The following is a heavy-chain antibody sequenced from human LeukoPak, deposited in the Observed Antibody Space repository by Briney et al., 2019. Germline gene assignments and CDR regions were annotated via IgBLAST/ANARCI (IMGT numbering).Heavy chain of an antibody. Sequence: SVKVSCKASGGTFSSYAISWVRQAPGQGLEWMGGIIPIFGTANYAQKFQGRVTITADESTSTDYMELSSLRSEDTAVYYCARGNVEMATRQLTFWGQGTLVTVSS. CDR2: IIPIFGTA. D-gene: IGHD5-24*01. J-gene: IGHJ4*02. CDR3: ARGNVEMATRQLTF. CDR1: GGTFSSYA. V-gene: IGHV1-69*13.